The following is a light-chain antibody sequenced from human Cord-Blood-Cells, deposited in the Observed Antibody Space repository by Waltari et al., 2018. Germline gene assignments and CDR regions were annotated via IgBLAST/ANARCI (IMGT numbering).Light chain of an antibody. CDR1: QSISSY. J-gene: IGKJ2*01. V-gene: IGKV1-39*01. CDR3: QQSHSTPYT. CDR2: AAS. Sequence: DIQMTQSPSSLSASVGDRVTITCRASQSISSYLNWYQQKPGKAPKLLIYAASSLQSGVPSMCSGSGSGTDFTLTISSLQPEDFATYYCQQSHSTPYTFGQGTKLEIK.